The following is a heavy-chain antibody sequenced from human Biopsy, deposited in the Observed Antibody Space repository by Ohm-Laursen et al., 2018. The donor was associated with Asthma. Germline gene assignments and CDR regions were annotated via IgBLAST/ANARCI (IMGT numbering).Heavy chain of an antibody. CDR3: ARTYFDFLTGQVHDAFAM. J-gene: IGHJ3*02. D-gene: IGHD3-9*01. CDR1: GYTFINYA. V-gene: IGHV1-3*01. Sequence: ASVKVSCNASGYTFINYAIHWVRQAPGHSLEWMGWINAANGNTKYSQKFQGRLTISRDTSASTAYMDPSSLRSEDTAVYYCARTYFDFLTGQVHDAFAMWGQGTMVTVSS. CDR2: INAANGNT.